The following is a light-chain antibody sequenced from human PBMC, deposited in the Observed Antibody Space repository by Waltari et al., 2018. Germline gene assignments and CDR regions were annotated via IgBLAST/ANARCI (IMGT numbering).Light chain of an antibody. CDR3: AAWDDSLNGNWM. Sequence: QSVLTPPPSASGTPGQRVTISCSGRSSNIGSNTVTWYQQLPGTAPKLLIYNNPQRPSGVPDRFSGSKSATSASLAIIGLQSEDEADYYCAAWDDSLNGNWMFGGGTKLTVL. CDR2: NNP. V-gene: IGLV1-44*01. CDR1: SSNIGSNT. J-gene: IGLJ3*02.